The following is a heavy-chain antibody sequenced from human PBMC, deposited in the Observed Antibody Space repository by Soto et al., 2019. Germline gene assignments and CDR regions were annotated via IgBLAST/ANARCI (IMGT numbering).Heavy chain of an antibody. CDR1: GFTFSSYG. V-gene: IGHV3-30*18. J-gene: IGHJ6*02. CDR2: ISYDGSNK. Sequence: QVQLVESGGGVVQPGRSLRLSCAASGFTFSSYGMHWVRQAPGKGLEWVAVISYDGSNKYYADSVKGRFTISRDNSKKKKYLQMNSLRAEDTAVYYCAKDPGYCSITICYKRREGRYYYGMDVWGQGNTVTVSS. CDR3: AKDPGYCSITICYKRREGRYYYGMDV. D-gene: IGHD2-2*02.